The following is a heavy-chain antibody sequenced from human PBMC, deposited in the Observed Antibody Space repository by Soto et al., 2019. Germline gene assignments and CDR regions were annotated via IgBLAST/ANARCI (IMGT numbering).Heavy chain of an antibody. V-gene: IGHV3-11*01. Sequence: GGSLRLSCGASGFTFGDYYVHWIRRAPGKGLEWISYISGNGEIIQYAASARGRFTISRDNAENSVYLEMDRLRAEDTALYYCARDVDADFRTDFDYWGRGTLVTVSS. CDR2: ISGNGEII. CDR3: ARDVDADFRTDFDY. CDR1: GFTFGDYY. J-gene: IGHJ4*02. D-gene: IGHD4-17*01.